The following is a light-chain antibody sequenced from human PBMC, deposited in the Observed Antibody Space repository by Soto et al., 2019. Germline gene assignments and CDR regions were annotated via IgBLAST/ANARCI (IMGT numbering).Light chain of an antibody. CDR1: QSVRSL. CDR3: QQYGSSPIT. V-gene: IGKV3-20*01. Sequence: EIVLTQCPATLSLSPGERATLSCRASQSVRSLLAWYQQKPGQAPRLLIYGASSRATGIPDRFSGSGSGTEFTLTISRLEPEDFAVDYCQQYGSSPITFGQGTRLEIK. CDR2: GAS. J-gene: IGKJ5*01.